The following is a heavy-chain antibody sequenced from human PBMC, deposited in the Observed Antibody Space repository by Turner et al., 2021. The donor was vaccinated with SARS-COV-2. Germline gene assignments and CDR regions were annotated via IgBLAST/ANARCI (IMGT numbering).Heavy chain of an antibody. CDR1: GYTFTSYG. CDR2: ISSYNGNT. D-gene: IGHD6-19*01. Sequence: QVQLVQSGAETKKPGASVKVSCKASGYTFTSYGINWVRQAPGQGLEWMGWISSYNGNTNYAQNLQGRVTLATDTSTSTAYMEVRSLRSDDTAIYYCARDWAGGYYFDFWGQGTLVTVSS. J-gene: IGHJ4*02. CDR3: ARDWAGGYYFDF. V-gene: IGHV1-18*01.